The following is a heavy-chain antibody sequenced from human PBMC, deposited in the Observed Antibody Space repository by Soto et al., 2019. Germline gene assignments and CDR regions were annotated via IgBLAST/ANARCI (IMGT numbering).Heavy chain of an antibody. CDR1: GGSISSGGYS. CDR2: IYHSGST. J-gene: IGHJ5*02. Sequence: KPSETLSLTCAVSGGSISSGGYSWSWIRQPPGKGLEWIGYIYHSGSTYYNPSLKSRVTISVDRSKNQFSLKLSSVTAADTAVYYCARVMGWFDPWGQGTLVTVSS. D-gene: IGHD1-26*01. CDR3: ARVMGWFDP. V-gene: IGHV4-30-2*01.